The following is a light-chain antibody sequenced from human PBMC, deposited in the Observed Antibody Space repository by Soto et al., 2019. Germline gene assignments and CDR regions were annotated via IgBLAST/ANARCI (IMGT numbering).Light chain of an antibody. V-gene: IGLV2-14*01. CDR1: SSDVGAYNF. J-gene: IGLJ1*01. Sequence: QSVLTQSASVSGSPGQSITISCTGTSSDVGAYNFVSWYQQHPGKAPKLMIYGVNNRPSGVSDRFSGSKSGNTASLTISGFRAEDEADYYCNSYTSSSTSYFFGTGTKVTVL. CDR2: GVN. CDR3: NSYTSSSTSYF.